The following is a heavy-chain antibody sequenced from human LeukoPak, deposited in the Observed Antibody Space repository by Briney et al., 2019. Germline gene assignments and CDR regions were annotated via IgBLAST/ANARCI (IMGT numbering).Heavy chain of an antibody. J-gene: IGHJ6*03. V-gene: IGHV3-30*04. CDR3: ARAHLSSSSTDYMDV. CDR2: ILYDGNIK. D-gene: IGHD6-6*01. CDR1: GFTLSSHA. Sequence: GGSLRLFCAASGFTLSSHAIHWVRQAPGRGLECVALILYDGNIKYYADSVKGRFTISRDNSKNTLCLQMNSLRPEDTAVYYCARAHLSSSSTDYMDVWGKGTTVTVSS.